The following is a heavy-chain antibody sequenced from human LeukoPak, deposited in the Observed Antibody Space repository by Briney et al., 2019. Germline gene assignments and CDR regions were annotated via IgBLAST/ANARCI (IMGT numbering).Heavy chain of an antibody. V-gene: IGHV3-11*06. CDR1: GFPFSDYY. CDR2: ISSSSSYI. D-gene: IGHD6-6*01. Sequence: PGGSLRLSCAASGFPFSDYYMSWIRQAPGKGLEWVSYISSSSSYIYYADSVKGRFTISRDNAKNSLYLQMNSLRAEDTAVYYCARDSSTAEYSSSFWGQGTLVTVSS. J-gene: IGHJ4*02. CDR3: ARDSSTAEYSSSF.